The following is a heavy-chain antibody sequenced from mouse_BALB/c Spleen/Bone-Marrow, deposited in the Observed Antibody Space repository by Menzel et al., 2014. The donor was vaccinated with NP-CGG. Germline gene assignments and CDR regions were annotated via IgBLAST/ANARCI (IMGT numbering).Heavy chain of an antibody. J-gene: IGHJ1*01. CDR2: IDPANGNT. CDR1: GFNIKDTY. CDR3: ARGYGSSHGTGYFDV. Sequence: EVQLQQSGAELVKPGASVKLSCTASGFNIKDTYMHWVKQRPEQGLEWIGRIDPANGNTKYDPKFQGKATITADTSSNTAYLQLSSLTSEDTAVYYCARGYGSSHGTGYFDVWGAGTTVTVTS. D-gene: IGHD1-1*01. V-gene: IGHV14-3*02.